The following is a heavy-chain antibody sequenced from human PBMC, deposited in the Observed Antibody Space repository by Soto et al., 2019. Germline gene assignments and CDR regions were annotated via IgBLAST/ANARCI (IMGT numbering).Heavy chain of an antibody. CDR3: AKDLSRWPHYAFDA. J-gene: IGHJ5*02. CDR2: ISTNGDTA. D-gene: IGHD4-17*01. CDR1: GFTFSNYG. Sequence: EVQLLESGGGLLQPGGSLRLSCAAAGFTFSNYGMNWVLLAPWNGLEWVSGISTNGDTANYADSVKGRFTISRDNSKNALYMQMNGLRPEYTAVYYCAKDLSRWPHYAFDAWGQGTLLTVSS. V-gene: IGHV3-23*01.